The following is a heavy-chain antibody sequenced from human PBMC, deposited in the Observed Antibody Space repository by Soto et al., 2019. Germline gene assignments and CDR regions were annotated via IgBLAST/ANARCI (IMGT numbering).Heavy chain of an antibody. CDR2: IWYDGSNK. CDR3: AREGTGPYYYCGMDV. V-gene: IGHV3-33*01. CDR1: GFTFSSYG. D-gene: IGHD1-1*01. Sequence: QVQLVESGGGVVQPGRSLRLSCAASGFTFSSYGMHWVRQAPGKGLEWVAVIWYDGSNKYYADSVKGRFTISRDNSKNTLYLQMNSLRAEETAVYYCAREGTGPYYYCGMDVWGQGTTVTVSS. J-gene: IGHJ6*02.